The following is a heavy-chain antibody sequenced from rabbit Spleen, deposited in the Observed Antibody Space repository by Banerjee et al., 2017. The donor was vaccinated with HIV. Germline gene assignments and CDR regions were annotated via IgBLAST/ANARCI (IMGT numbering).Heavy chain of an antibody. V-gene: IGHV1S45*01. CDR2: INASTGKP. D-gene: IGHD4-1*01. CDR3: ARDLPGVIGWNFGW. Sequence: QEQLVESGGGLVQPEGSLTLTCKASGFSFSDRDVMCWVRQAPGKGLEWIACINASTGKPVYATWASGRFTISRTSSTTVTLRMTSLTAADTATYFCARDLPGVIGWNFGWWGPGTLVTVS. CDR1: GFSFSDRDV. J-gene: IGHJ6*01.